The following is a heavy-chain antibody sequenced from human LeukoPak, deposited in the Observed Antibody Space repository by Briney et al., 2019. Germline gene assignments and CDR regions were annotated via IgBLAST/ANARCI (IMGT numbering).Heavy chain of an antibody. V-gene: IGHV4-30-2*01. D-gene: IGHD2-2*01. Sequence: SETLSLTCTVSGGSISSGGYYWSWIRQPPGKGLEWIGYIYHSGSTYYNPSLKSRVTISVDRSKNQFSLKLSSVTAADTAVYYCARDRLSCSSTSCSAFDIWGQGTMVTVSS. CDR1: GGSISSGGYY. CDR2: IYHSGST. CDR3: ARDRLSCSSTSCSAFDI. J-gene: IGHJ3*02.